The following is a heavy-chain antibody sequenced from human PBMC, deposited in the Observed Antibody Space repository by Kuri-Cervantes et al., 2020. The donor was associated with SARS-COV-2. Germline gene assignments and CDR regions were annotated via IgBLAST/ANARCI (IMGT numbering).Heavy chain of an antibody. CDR2: INPSGGST. CDR3: AREAFGYCSGGSCYSHY. D-gene: IGHD2-15*01. J-gene: IGHJ4*02. CDR1: VYTFTSYY. V-gene: IGHV1-46*01. Sequence: ASVTVSCQASVYTFTSYYMHWVRQAPGQGLEWMGIINPSGGSTSYAQKFQGRVTMTRDTSMSTVYMELSSLRSEGTAVYYCAREAFGYCSGGSCYSHYWGQGTLVTVSS.